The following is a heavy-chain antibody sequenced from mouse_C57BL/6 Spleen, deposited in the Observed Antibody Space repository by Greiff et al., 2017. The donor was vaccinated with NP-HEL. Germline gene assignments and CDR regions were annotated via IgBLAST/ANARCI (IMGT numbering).Heavy chain of an antibody. CDR2: IDPSDSET. CDR1: GYTFTSYW. J-gene: IGHJ2*01. V-gene: IGHV1-52*01. Sequence: QVQLKQPGAELVRPGSSVKLSCKASGYTFTSYWMHWVKQRPIQGLEWIGNIDPSDSETNYNQKFKDKATLTVDKSSSTAYMQLSSLTSEDSAVYYCAKSSYYGSSYFDYWGQGTTLTVSS. D-gene: IGHD1-1*01. CDR3: AKSSYYGSSYFDY.